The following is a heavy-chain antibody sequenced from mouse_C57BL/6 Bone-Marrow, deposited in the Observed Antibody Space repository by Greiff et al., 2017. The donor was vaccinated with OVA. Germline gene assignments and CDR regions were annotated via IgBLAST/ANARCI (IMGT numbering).Heavy chain of an antibody. J-gene: IGHJ2*01. CDR1: GFNIKNTY. CDR2: IDPANGNT. Sequence: DVKLVESVAELVRPGASVKLSCTASGFNIKNTYMHWVKQRPEQGLEWIGRIDPANGNTKYAPKFQGKATITADTSSNTAYLQLSSLTSEDTAIYYCASRDYYGSSYELDYWGQGTTLTVSS. V-gene: IGHV14-3*01. D-gene: IGHD1-1*01. CDR3: ASRDYYGSSYELDY.